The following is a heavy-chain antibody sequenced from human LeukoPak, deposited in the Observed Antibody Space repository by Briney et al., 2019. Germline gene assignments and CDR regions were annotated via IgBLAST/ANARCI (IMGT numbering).Heavy chain of an antibody. CDR3: ARDLGEWGRVDD. J-gene: IGHJ4*02. D-gene: IGHD3-16*01. CDR2: IYYDGSNK. CDR1: GFTFSNYA. V-gene: IGHV3-30-3*01. Sequence: GGSLRLSCAASGFTFSNYAMHWVRQAPGKGLEWVAFIYYDGSNKYYEDSVKGRFTISRDDSKNTLYLQMNSLRPEDTAVYYCARDLGEWGRVDDWGQGTLVTVSS.